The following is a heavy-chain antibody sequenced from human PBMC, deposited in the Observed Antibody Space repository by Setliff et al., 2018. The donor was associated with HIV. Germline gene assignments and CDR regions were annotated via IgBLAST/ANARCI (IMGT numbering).Heavy chain of an antibody. V-gene: IGHV3-7*03. D-gene: IGHD3-22*01. CDR2: TKYDGSES. Sequence: PGESLTLSCVASGLTFNRYWMSWVRQVPGKGLEWVSNTKYDGSESYYGDSVKGRFIASSDNARNSLFLERNSLRAEDTAVYYCARGYNVYDYRFDSSGYDYCGQGTLFTVYS. CDR3: ARGYNVYDYRFDSSGYDY. CDR1: GLTFNRYW. J-gene: IGHJ4*02.